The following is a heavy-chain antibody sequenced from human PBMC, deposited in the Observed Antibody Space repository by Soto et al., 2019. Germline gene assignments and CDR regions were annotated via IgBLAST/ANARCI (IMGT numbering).Heavy chain of an antibody. D-gene: IGHD3-22*01. CDR2: IYWDDDK. CDR3: AHRVATPYYYDGSDYPPVFDI. CDR1: GFSISTTGVG. Sequence: QITLKESGPTLVKPAQTLTLTCTCSGFSISTTGVGVGGIRQPPGKALEWLAFIYWDDDKPYSPSLKSRLTFPKYTSETRVVLRRTDMDPVDTETYCWAHRVATPYYYDGSDYPPVFDIWGQGTMVTVSS. V-gene: IGHV2-5*02. J-gene: IGHJ3*02.